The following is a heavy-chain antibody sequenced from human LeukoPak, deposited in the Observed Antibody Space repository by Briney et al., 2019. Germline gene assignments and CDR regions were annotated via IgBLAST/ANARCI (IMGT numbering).Heavy chain of an antibody. CDR3: ARGGNKWDLLAELSY. V-gene: IGHV4-59*01. D-gene: IGHD1/OR15-1a*01. J-gene: IGHJ4*02. CDR1: GDSISNYY. CDR2: TFYGGST. Sequence: SETLSLTCTVSGDSISNYYWSWIRQPPGKGLEWIGYTFYGGSTQYNPSLKSRVTISVGTSKNQVSLNLRSVTAADTAVYYCARGGNKWDLLAELSYWGQGTLVAVSS.